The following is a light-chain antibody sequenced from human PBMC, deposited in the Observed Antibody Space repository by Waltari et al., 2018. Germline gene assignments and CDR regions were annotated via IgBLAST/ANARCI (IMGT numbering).Light chain of an antibody. V-gene: IGLV2-14*01. J-gene: IGLJ1*01. CDR3: TSYTSRHTLV. CDR2: DVN. Sequence: QSALTQPASVSGSPGQSITLSCAVSTLDAGGYDFVSWYRQHPGKAPKVVIFDVNNRPSGVSDRVAGSKSGNTASLTISGLQAEDEGDYYCTSYTSRHTLVFGGGTKVTVL. CDR1: TLDAGGYDF.